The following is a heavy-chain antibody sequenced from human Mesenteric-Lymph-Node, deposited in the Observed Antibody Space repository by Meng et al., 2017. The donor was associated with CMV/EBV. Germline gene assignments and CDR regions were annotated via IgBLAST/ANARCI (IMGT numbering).Heavy chain of an antibody. V-gene: IGHV1-69*05. CDR1: GGTFSSYA. CDR3: ATSHVDTAMVSYYYYGMDV. CDR2: IIPIFGTA. Sequence: SVKVSCKASGGTFSSYAISWVRQAPGQGLEWMGGIIPIFGTANYAQKFQGRVTITTDESTSTAYMELSSLRSEDTAVYYCATSHVDTAMVSYYYYGMDVWGQGTTVTVSS. D-gene: IGHD5-18*01. J-gene: IGHJ6*02.